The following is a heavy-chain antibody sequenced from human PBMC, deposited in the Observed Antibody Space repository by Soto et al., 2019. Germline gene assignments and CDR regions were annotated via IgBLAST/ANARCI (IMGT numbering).Heavy chain of an antibody. J-gene: IGHJ4*02. CDR3: AGHYDFWSGYYSFDY. CDR2: IYHSGST. Sequence: QVQLQASGPGLVKPSRTLSLTCAVSGGSISSSNWGSWVRQPPVKGREWIGEIYHSGSTNYNPSLKSRVTISVDKSKNQFSLKLSSVTAADTAVYYCAGHYDFWSGYYSFDYWGQGTLVTVSS. D-gene: IGHD3-3*01. V-gene: IGHV4-4*02. CDR1: GGSISSSNW.